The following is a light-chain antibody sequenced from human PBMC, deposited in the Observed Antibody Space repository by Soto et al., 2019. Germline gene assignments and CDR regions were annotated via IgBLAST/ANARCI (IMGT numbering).Light chain of an antibody. J-gene: IGKJ2*02. CDR1: QSVTDW. V-gene: IGKV1-5*01. Sequence: DIQLTQSPSTLSASVGDRVTITCRASQSVTDWLAWYQQKPGKAPKLLIYDASSFQSGVPSRFSGSGSGTEFSLTICILQPDDFATYYCQQYYRSCTFGQGTKVEIK. CDR3: QQYYRSCT. CDR2: DAS.